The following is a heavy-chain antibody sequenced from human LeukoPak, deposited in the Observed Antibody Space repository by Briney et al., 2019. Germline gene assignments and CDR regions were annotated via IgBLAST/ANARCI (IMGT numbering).Heavy chain of an antibody. Sequence: PSETLSLTCAVYGGSFSGYYWSWIRQPPGKGLEWIREINHSGSTNYNPSLKSRVTISVDTSKNQFSLKLSSVTAADTAVYYCARGLVDYYYYYGMDVWGQGTTVTVSS. J-gene: IGHJ6*02. CDR1: GGSFSGYY. CDR3: ARGLVDYYYYYGMDV. V-gene: IGHV4-34*01. D-gene: IGHD3/OR15-3a*01. CDR2: INHSGST.